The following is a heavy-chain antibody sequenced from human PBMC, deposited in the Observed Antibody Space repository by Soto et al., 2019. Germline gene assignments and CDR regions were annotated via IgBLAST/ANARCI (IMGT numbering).Heavy chain of an antibody. CDR3: AKGWGYSSSSAEDY. V-gene: IGHV3-30*18. Sequence: QVQLVESGGGVVQPGRSLRLSCAASGFTFSSYGMHWVRQAPGKGLEWVAVISYDGSNKYYADSVKGRFTISRDNSKNTLYLQMNSLRAEDTAVYYCAKGWGYSSSSAEDYWGQGTLVTVSS. J-gene: IGHJ4*02. CDR2: ISYDGSNK. CDR1: GFTFSSYG. D-gene: IGHD6-6*01.